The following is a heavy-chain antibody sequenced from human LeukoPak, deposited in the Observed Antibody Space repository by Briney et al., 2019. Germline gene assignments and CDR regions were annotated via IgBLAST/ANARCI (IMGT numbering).Heavy chain of an antibody. J-gene: IGHJ5*02. CDR3: ARDGGYSSSWYSRGATHWFDP. Sequence: GGSLRLSCAASGFTFSDYYMSWIRQAPGKGLEWVSYISGSGSTVYYAASVRGRFTISRDNAKNSLFLQMNSLRAEDTAVYYCARDGGYSSSWYSRGATHWFDPWGQGTLVTVSS. V-gene: IGHV3-11*04. CDR2: ISGSGSTV. CDR1: GFTFSDYY. D-gene: IGHD6-13*01.